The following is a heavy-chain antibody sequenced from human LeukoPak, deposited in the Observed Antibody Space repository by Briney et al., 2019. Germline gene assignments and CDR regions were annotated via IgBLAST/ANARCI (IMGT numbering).Heavy chain of an antibody. CDR3: VRDIIQLWSRYFDL. Sequence: PSETLSLTCTVSGGSISSYYWSWIRQPPGKGLGWIGYIYYSGSTNYNPSLKSRVTISVGTSKNQFSLKLSSVTAADTAVYYCVRDIIQLWSRYFDLWGRGTLVTVSS. V-gene: IGHV4-59*01. J-gene: IGHJ2*01. D-gene: IGHD5-18*01. CDR2: IYYSGST. CDR1: GGSISSYY.